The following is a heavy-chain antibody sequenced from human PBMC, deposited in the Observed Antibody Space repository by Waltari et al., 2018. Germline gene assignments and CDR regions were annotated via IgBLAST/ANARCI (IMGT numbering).Heavy chain of an antibody. V-gene: IGHV3-21*01. CDR3: ARGGSYYQFDY. J-gene: IGHJ4*02. CDR1: GLPLIGYS. CDR2: ISSSSSYI. D-gene: IGHD1-26*01. Sequence: EVQLVESGGGLVKPGGSLRLSCAASGLPLIGYSLNGVRQAPGKGLEWVSSISSSSSYIYYADSVKGRFTISRDNAKNSLYLQMNSLRAEDTAVYYCARGGSYYQFDYWGQGTLVTVSS.